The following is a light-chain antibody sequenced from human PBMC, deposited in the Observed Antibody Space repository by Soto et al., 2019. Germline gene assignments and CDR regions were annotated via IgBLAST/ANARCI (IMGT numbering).Light chain of an antibody. J-gene: IGLJ1*01. Sequence: QSVLTQPPSASGTPGQRVTISCSGSSSNIGSNYVYWYQQLPGTAPKLLIYRNNQRPSGVPDRFSGSKSGTSASLAISGLRSEDEADYYCAAWDDSLSGFYDFGTGTKLTVL. CDR1: SSNIGSNY. CDR3: AAWDDSLSGFYD. V-gene: IGLV1-47*01. CDR2: RNN.